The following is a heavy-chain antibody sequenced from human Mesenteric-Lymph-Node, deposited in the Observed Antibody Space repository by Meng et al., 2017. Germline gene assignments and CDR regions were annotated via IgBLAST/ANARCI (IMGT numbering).Heavy chain of an antibody. V-gene: IGHV4-34*01. CDR3: ARGEEHIVVVTALGDY. J-gene: IGHJ4*02. CDR1: IGSFSDYF. Sequence: SETLSLTCAVYIGSFSDYFWSWIRQPPGKGLEWIGEINPSGSTNYKPSLKSRVTISVDTSKKQFSLKLSSVAAADTAVYYCARGEEHIVVVTALGDYWGQGTLVTVSS. CDR2: INPSGST. D-gene: IGHD2-21*02.